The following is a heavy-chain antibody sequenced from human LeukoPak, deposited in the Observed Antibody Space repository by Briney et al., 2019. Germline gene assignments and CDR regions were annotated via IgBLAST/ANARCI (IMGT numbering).Heavy chain of an antibody. CDR3: ARDRWSSSSSEGALDI. CDR2: ISAYNGNK. CDR1: GYTFTDYG. V-gene: IGHV1-18*01. J-gene: IGHJ3*02. D-gene: IGHD6-6*01. Sequence: ASEKVSCKASGYTFTDYGISWVRQAPGQGLDWMGWISAYNGNKVYAQDLQGRVTMTTDASTSTAYMELRSLRSDDTAVYYCARDRWSSSSSEGALDIWGQGTMVTVSS.